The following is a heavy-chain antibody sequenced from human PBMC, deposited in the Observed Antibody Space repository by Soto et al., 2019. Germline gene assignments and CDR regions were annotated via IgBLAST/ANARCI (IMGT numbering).Heavy chain of an antibody. D-gene: IGHD3-9*01. CDR3: AKTGILPGYSIGVPWFDP. CDR1: GFTFSSYG. J-gene: IGHJ5*02. CDR2: ISYDGSNK. V-gene: IGHV3-30*18. Sequence: GGSLRLSCAASGFTFSSYGMHWVRQAPGKGLEWVAVISYDGSNKYYADSVKGRFTISRDNSKNTLYLQMNSLRAEDTAVYYCAKTGILPGYSIGVPWFDPWGQGTLVTVSS.